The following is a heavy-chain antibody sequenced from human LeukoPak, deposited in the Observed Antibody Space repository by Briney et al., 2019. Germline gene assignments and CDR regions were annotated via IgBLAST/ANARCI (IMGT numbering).Heavy chain of an antibody. CDR1: GYTFTSYY. Sequence: ASVKVSCKASGYTFTSYYMHWVRQAPGQGLEWMGIINPSGGSTSYPQKLQGGVTMTRDMSTSTVYMELSSLRSEDTAVYYCARDYGSDYYYYYMDVWGKGTTVTVSS. CDR3: ARDYGSDYYYYYMDV. CDR2: INPSGGST. V-gene: IGHV1-46*04. J-gene: IGHJ6*03. D-gene: IGHD3-10*01.